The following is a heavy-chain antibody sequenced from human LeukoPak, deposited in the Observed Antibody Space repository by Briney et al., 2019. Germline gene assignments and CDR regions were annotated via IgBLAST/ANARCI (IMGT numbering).Heavy chain of an antibody. J-gene: IGHJ6*02. Sequence: ASVKVSCKASGYTFTSYGISWVRQAPGQGLEWMGWISAYNGNTNYEQKLQGKVTMTTDTSTSTAYMELRSLRSDDTAVYYGARGPRGVVVPAARYYYYYGMDVWGQGTTVTVSS. D-gene: IGHD2-2*01. CDR1: GYTFTSYG. CDR2: ISAYNGNT. CDR3: ARGPRGVVVPAARYYYYYGMDV. V-gene: IGHV1-18*01.